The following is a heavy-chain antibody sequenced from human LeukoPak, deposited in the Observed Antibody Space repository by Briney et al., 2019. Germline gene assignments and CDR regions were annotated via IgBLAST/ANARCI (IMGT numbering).Heavy chain of an antibody. Sequence: PGESLRLSCAASGFTVSSNYMSWVRQAPGKGLEWVSVIYSGGSTYYADSVKGRFTISRDNSKNTLYLQMNTLRAEDTAVYYCAKDTMFYDILTGYPHFDYWGQGTLVTVSS. D-gene: IGHD3-9*01. J-gene: IGHJ4*02. V-gene: IGHV3-53*01. CDR1: GFTVSSNY. CDR3: AKDTMFYDILTGYPHFDY. CDR2: IYSGGST.